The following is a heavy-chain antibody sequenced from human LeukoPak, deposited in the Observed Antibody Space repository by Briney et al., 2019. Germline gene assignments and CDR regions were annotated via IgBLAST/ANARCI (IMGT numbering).Heavy chain of an antibody. Sequence: GGSLRLSCAASGFTLSGYWMHWVRQAPGKGLVWVSHTNTDGGFTNYADSVKGRFTISRDNAKNTLYLQMNSLKTEDTAVYYCTFGDQLLYDEPQDYYMDVWGKGTTVTVSS. CDR1: GFTLSGYW. CDR3: TFGDQLLYDEPQDYYMDV. CDR2: TNTDGGFT. J-gene: IGHJ6*03. D-gene: IGHD2-2*02. V-gene: IGHV3-74*01.